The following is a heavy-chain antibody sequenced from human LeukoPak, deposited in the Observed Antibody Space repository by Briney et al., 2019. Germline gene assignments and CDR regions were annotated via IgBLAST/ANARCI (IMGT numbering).Heavy chain of an antibody. CDR2: IYDSGST. CDR1: GGSINSYY. CDR3: ARHMYSGRYYGIDY. V-gene: IGHV4-59*08. J-gene: IGHJ4*02. Sequence: PSETLSLTCTVSGGSINSYYWSWIRQSPGKGLEWIGYIYDSGSTNYNPSLKSRVTISIDTSKNQFSLKLSSVTAADTAVYYCARHMYSGRYYGIDYWGQGTLVTVSS. D-gene: IGHD1-26*01.